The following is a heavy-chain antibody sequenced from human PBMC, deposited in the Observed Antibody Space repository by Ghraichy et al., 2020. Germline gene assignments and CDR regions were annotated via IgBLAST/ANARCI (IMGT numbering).Heavy chain of an antibody. V-gene: IGHV3-21*06. Sequence: GGSLRLSFEASGFTLANFNFNWIRQAPGKGLEWVSSISATGVNIFYADSVKGRFIISRDNVNHSLYLQMYSLRAEDTAVYYCAAAGVDHWGQGTLVTVSS. D-gene: IGHD6-13*01. CDR3: AAAGVDH. CDR2: ISATGVNI. J-gene: IGHJ4*02. CDR1: GFTLANFN.